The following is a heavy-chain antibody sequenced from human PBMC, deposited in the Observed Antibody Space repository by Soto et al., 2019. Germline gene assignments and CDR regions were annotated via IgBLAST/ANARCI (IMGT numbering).Heavy chain of an antibody. D-gene: IGHD4-17*01. CDR1: GYTLTELS. V-gene: IGHV1-24*01. CDR3: AHLLLYGDYIHFDY. Sequence: ASVKVSCKVSGYTLTELSMHWVRQAPGKGLEWMGGFDPEDGETIYAQKFQGRVTMTEDTSTDTAYMELSSLRSEDTAVYHCAHLLLYGDYIHFDYWGQGTLVTVSS. J-gene: IGHJ4*02. CDR2: FDPEDGET.